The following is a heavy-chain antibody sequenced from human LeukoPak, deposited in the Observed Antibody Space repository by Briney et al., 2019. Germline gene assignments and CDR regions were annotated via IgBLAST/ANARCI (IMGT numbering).Heavy chain of an antibody. CDR3: AKDVAVAGVGISGWYSDY. Sequence: GGSLRLSCAASGFTVSVYWMRWVRQAPGRGLEWVSVISGSGDTTYYADSVKGRFTISRDNSKNTLYLQMNNMRAEDTAVYHCAKDVAVAGVGISGWYSDYWGQGTLVTVSS. CDR2: ISGSGDTT. J-gene: IGHJ4*02. D-gene: IGHD6-19*01. CDR1: GFTVSVYW. V-gene: IGHV3-23*01.